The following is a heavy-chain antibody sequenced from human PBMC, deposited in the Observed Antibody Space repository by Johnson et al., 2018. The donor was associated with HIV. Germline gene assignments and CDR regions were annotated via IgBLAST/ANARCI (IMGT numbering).Heavy chain of an antibody. Sequence: VQLVESGGGVVRPGGSLRLSCAASGFIFDDYAMHWVRQAPGKGLEWVSGISWNSGSIGYADSVKGRFTISRDNSKTTLYLQMNSLRAEDTAVYYCARSYSTSWNASDIWGQGTMVTVSS. CDR2: ISWNSGSI. D-gene: IGHD4-11*01. V-gene: IGHV3-9*01. CDR3: ARSYSTSWNASDI. J-gene: IGHJ3*02. CDR1: GFIFDDYA.